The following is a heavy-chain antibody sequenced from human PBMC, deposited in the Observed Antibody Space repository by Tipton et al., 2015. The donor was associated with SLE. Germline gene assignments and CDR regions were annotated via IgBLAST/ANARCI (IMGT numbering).Heavy chain of an antibody. Sequence: TLSLTCTVSGGSISSHYWSWIRQPPGKGLEWLGHIYYSGRSHYRPSPKSRPTISVDTSKNQFSLRLTSANAADTAVYYCARATYCSSTSCYNGGWVDSWGQGTRVTVSS. CDR2: IYYSGRS. J-gene: IGHJ5*01. CDR1: GGSISSHY. V-gene: IGHV4-59*11. D-gene: IGHD2-2*02. CDR3: ARATYCSSTSCYNGGWVDS.